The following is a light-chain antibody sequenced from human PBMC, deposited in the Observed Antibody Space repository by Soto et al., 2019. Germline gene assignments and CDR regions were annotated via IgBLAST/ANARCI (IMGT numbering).Light chain of an antibody. V-gene: IGLV2-23*02. CDR2: VVN. J-gene: IGLJ2*01. CDR3: CSYVGIRNFV. CDR1: SSNIGGFDL. Sequence: QSALTQPDSLSGSPGQSITISCTGSSSNIGGFDLVSWYQQHPGKAPKLLLYVVNKRPSGVSNRFSGSKSGNTASLTISGLQADDEAYYYCCSYVGIRNFVFGGGTKVTVL.